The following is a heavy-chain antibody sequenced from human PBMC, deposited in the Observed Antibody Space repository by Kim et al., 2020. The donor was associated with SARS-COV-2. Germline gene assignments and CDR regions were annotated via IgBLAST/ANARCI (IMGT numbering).Heavy chain of an antibody. CDR3: ARVLRRSSKIAAY. J-gene: IGHJ4*02. Sequence: GGSLRLSCAASGFTFSDYYMSWIRQAPGKGLEWVSYISSSGSAIYYADSVKGRFTISRDNAKNSLYLQMNSLRAEDTAVYYCARVLRRSSKIAAYWGQGTLVTVSS. CDR1: GFTFSDYY. CDR2: ISSSGSAI. D-gene: IGHD6-19*01. V-gene: IGHV3-11*01.